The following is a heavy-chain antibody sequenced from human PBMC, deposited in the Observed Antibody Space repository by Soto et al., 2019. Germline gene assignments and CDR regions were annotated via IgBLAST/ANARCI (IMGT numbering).Heavy chain of an antibody. V-gene: IGHV6-1*01. CDR2: TYYRSKGYT. Sequence: QVQLQQSGPGLVKPSQTLSLTCAISGDSVSSRSATWNWIRQSPSRGLEWLGRTYYRSKGYTDYAVSVKSGVTINPDTSKNQFSLQLKSVTAEDTAVYYCGRVAGSFSVRDAFDIWGQGTVVMVSS. D-gene: IGHD3-10*01. CDR3: GRVAGSFSVRDAFDI. CDR1: GDSVSSRSAT. J-gene: IGHJ3*02.